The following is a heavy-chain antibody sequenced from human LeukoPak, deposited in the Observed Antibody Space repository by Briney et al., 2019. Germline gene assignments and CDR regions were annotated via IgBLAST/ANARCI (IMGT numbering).Heavy chain of an antibody. CDR1: GGSISYSSTDYY. V-gene: IGHV4-39*01. CDR3: ARHRHSHHYDY. Sequence: SETLSLTCTVSGGSISYSSTDYYWGWVRQPPGKGLEWIGSISYSGSTYYNPSLMSRVTISADTSNNQFSLKLTSVTAADTAVYYCARHRHSHHYDYWGQGTLVTVSS. D-gene: IGHD5-18*01. CDR2: ISYSGST. J-gene: IGHJ4*02.